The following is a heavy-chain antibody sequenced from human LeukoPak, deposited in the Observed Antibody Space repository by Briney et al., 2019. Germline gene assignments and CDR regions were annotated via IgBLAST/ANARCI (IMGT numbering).Heavy chain of an antibody. V-gene: IGHV4-59*01. CDR2: IYYSGST. Sequence: SETLSLTCTVSGGSISSYYWSWIRQPPGKGLEWIGYIYYSGSTNYNPSLKSRVTISVDTSKNQFSLKPSSVTAADTAVYYCAREPISDAFDIWGQGTMVTVSS. CDR3: AREPISDAFDI. CDR1: GGSISSYY. D-gene: IGHD3-9*01. J-gene: IGHJ3*02.